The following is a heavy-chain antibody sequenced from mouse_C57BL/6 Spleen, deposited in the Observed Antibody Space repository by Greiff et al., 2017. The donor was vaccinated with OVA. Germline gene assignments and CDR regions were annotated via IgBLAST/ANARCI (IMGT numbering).Heavy chain of an antibody. CDR2: INPGSGGT. D-gene: IGHD1-1*01. CDR1: GYAFTNYL. Sequence: VQLQESGAELVRPGTSVKVSCKASGYAFTNYLIEWVKQRPGQGLEWIGVINPGSGGTNYNEKFKGKATLTADKSSSTAYMQLSSLTSEDSAVYFCARSGRITTVVDYFDYWGQGTTLTVSS. V-gene: IGHV1-54*01. CDR3: ARSGRITTVVDYFDY. J-gene: IGHJ2*01.